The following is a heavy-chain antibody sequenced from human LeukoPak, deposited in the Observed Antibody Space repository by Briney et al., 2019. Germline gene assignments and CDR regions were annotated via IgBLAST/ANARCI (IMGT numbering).Heavy chain of an antibody. CDR2: IYYSGST. Sequence: PSETLSHTCTVSGGSISSYYWSWIRQPPGKGLEWIGYIYYSGSTNYNPSLKSRVTISVDTSKNQFSLKLSSVTAADTAVYYCAREGNTYCGGDCYSDDAFDIWGQGTMVTVSS. J-gene: IGHJ3*02. V-gene: IGHV4-59*01. D-gene: IGHD2-21*02. CDR1: GGSISSYY. CDR3: AREGNTYCGGDCYSDDAFDI.